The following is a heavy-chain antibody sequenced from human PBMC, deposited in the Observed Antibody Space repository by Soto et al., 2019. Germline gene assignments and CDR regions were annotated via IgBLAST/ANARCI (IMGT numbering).Heavy chain of an antibody. J-gene: IGHJ6*03. CDR1: GFTFSSYW. CDR2: INSDGSST. CDR3: ARGRTIFGVAPKVYYYYYMDV. V-gene: IGHV3-74*01. D-gene: IGHD3-3*01. Sequence: PGGSLRLSCAASGFTFSSYWMHWVRQAPGKGLVWVSRINSDGSSTSYADSVKGRFTISRDNAKNTLYLQMNSLRAEDTAVYYCARGRTIFGVAPKVYYYYYMDVWGKGTTVTVS.